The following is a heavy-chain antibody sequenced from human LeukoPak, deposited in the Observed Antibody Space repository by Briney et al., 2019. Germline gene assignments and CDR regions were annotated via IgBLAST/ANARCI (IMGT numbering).Heavy chain of an antibody. V-gene: IGHV5-51*01. D-gene: IGHD6-13*01. CDR3: ARRPIAAAGRYYFDY. Sequence: GESLKISCKGSGYSFTTYWIGWVRQMPGKGLEWMGIIFPGDSDTRYSPSFQGQVTISADKSISTAYLQWSSLKASDTAMYYCARRPIAAAGRYYFDYWGQGTLLTVSS. CDR2: IFPGDSDT. J-gene: IGHJ4*02. CDR1: GYSFTTYW.